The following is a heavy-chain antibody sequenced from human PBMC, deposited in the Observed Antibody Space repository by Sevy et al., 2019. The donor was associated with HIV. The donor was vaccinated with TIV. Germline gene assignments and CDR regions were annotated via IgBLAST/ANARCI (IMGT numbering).Heavy chain of an antibody. V-gene: IGHV1-18*01. CDR1: GYTFTSYG. CDR2: ISAYNGNT. J-gene: IGHJ3*02. Sequence: ASVKVSCKASGYTFTSYGISWVRQAPGQGLEWMGWISAYNGNTNYAQKLQGRVTMTTDTSTSTAYMELRSLRSDDTAVYYCARDSRIAAARDDAFDIWGQGTMVTVSS. CDR3: ARDSRIAAARDDAFDI. D-gene: IGHD6-13*01.